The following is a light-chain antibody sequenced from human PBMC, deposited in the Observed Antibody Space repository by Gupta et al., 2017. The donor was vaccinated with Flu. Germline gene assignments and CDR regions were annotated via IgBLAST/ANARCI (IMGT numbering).Light chain of an antibody. Sequence: TITTTVNSRDIGNYDYHCVDHQHPPYAPLLMIYNITERPASVPERFSGSKADKTTTLTISGRQAEDEAYYYCCSDALTLTFVFGGGTKLTVL. J-gene: IGLJ3*02. CDR1: SRDIGNYDY. V-gene: IGLV2-11*01. CDR2: NIT. CDR3: CSDALTLTFV.